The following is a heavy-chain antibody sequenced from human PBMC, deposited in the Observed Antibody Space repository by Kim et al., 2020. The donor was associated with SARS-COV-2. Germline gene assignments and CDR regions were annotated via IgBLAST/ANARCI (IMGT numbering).Heavy chain of an antibody. Sequence: GGSLRLSCAASGFTFNTYSMNWVRQAPGKGLEWVSSISSTSDYIFYADSVKGRFTVSRDNAQSSLYLQMNSLRVEDTAVYYCTRRYYNTTGYPLDCWGQGTLVTVSS. CDR3: TRRYYNTTGYPLDC. CDR1: GFTFNTYS. D-gene: IGHD3-22*01. J-gene: IGHJ4*02. CDR2: ISSTSDYI. V-gene: IGHV3-21*01.